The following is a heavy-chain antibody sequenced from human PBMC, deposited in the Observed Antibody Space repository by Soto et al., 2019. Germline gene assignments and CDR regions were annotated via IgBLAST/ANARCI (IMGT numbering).Heavy chain of an antibody. CDR1: GGTFSRYA. CDR2: ISPMYGTA. D-gene: IGHD1-1*01. CDR3: TKGDGGRRDNWKYYYNAFDV. V-gene: IGHV1-69*06. J-gene: IGHJ6*02. Sequence: ASVKVSCKASGGTFSRYAFSWVRQTPGQGPEWMGGISPMYGTANYAQKFQGRVTIIADRSTNTVYMELSSLRSEDTAVYYCTKGDGGRRDNWKYYYNAFDVWGPGTSVTVSS.